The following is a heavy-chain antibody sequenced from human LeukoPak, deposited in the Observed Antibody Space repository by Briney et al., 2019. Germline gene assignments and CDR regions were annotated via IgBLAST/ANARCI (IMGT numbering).Heavy chain of an antibody. J-gene: IGHJ3*02. CDR2: IYYSGST. D-gene: IGHD3-10*01. CDR1: GGTISSYY. CDR3: ARGYYYGSGSYYGDAFDI. V-gene: IGHV4-59*01. Sequence: WETLSLTCTVSGGTISSYYWSWLRQPPGKGLEWIGYIYYSGSTNYNPSLKSRVTISVDTSKNQFSLKLSSVTAADPAVYYCARGYYYGSGSYYGDAFDILGQGTMVTVSS.